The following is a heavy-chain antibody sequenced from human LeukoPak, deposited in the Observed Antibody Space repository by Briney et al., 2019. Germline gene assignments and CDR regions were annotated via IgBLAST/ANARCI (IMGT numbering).Heavy chain of an antibody. CDR3: ARVRYGSGSTLFDY. CDR2: IYYSGST. Sequence: SETLSLTCTVSGGSISSHYWSWIRQPPGKGLEWIGYIYYSGSTKYNPSLKSRVTISVDTSKNQFSLKLSSVTAADTAVYYCARVRYGSGSTLFDYWGQGTLVTVSS. CDR1: GGSISSHY. V-gene: IGHV4-59*11. D-gene: IGHD3-10*01. J-gene: IGHJ4*02.